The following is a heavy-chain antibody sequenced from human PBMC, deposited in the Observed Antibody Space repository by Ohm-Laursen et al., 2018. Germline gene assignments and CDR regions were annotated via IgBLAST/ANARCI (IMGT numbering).Heavy chain of an antibody. D-gene: IGHD2-15*01. CDR1: GYTFTGYH. Sequence: GASVKVSCKASGYTFTGYHIHWVRQVPGQGLEWMGWINSNNGGTNYAQKFQGRVTMTRDTSISTAYMEVNRLTSDDTAVYFCARRYCSGVNCNSGIDYWGQGTLVTVSS. CDR2: INSNNGGT. CDR3: ARRYCSGVNCNSGIDY. J-gene: IGHJ4*02. V-gene: IGHV1-2*02.